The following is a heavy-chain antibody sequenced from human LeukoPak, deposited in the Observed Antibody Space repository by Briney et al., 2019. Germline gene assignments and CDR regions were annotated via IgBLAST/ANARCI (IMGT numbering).Heavy chain of an antibody. V-gene: IGHV3-30*14. D-gene: IGHD1-26*01. CDR2: ISSDGSNK. CDR1: GFTFSNYA. J-gene: IGHJ4*02. Sequence: GRSLRLSCAASGFTFSNYAMHWVRQAPGKGLEWVAVISSDGSNKYYADSVKGRFTISRDNSKNTLYLQINSLRVEDTAVYYCARDGRWNYFDYWGQGTLVTVSS. CDR3: ARDGRWNYFDY.